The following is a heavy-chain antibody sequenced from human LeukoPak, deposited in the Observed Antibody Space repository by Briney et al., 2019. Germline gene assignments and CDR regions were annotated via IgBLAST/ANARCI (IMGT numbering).Heavy chain of an antibody. V-gene: IGHV3-21*01. CDR1: GFSFSIYS. D-gene: IGHD3-10*01. CDR2: ISSSSSYI. CDR3: ARAYYGSGSSHFDS. J-gene: IGHJ4*02. Sequence: GGSLRLSCAASGFSFSIYSMNWVRQAPGKGLEWVSSISSSSSYIYYADSVKGRFTISRDNAKNSLYLQMDSLRAEDTAVYYCARAYYGSGSSHFDSWGQGTLVTVSS.